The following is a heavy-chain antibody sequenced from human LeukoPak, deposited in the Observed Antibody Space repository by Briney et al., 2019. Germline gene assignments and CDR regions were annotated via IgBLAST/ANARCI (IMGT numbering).Heavy chain of an antibody. CDR1: GFTFSSYG. CDR3: AKDPRVAAAGTFDWYFDL. Sequence: QPGRSLRLSCAASGFTFSSYGMHWVRQAPGKGLEWVAVISYDGSNKYYADSVKGRFTISRDNSKNTLYLQMNSLRAEDTAVYYCAKDPRVAAAGTFDWYFDLWGRGTLVTVSS. CDR2: ISYDGSNK. D-gene: IGHD6-13*01. V-gene: IGHV3-30*18. J-gene: IGHJ2*01.